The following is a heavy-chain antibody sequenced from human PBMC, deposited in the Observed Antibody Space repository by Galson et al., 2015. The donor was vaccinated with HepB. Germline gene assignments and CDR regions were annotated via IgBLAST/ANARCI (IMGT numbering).Heavy chain of an antibody. J-gene: IGHJ5*02. V-gene: IGHV3-48*02. CDR1: GFTFSSYS. D-gene: IGHD3-10*01. CDR3: ARDPTEARGGWFGELWPENWFDP. Sequence: SLRLSCAASGFTFSSYSMNWVRQAPGKGLEWVSYISSSSSTIYYADSVKGRFTISRDNAKNSLYLQMNSLRDEDTAVYYCARDPTEARGGWFGELWPENWFDPWGQGTLVTVSS. CDR2: ISSSSSTI.